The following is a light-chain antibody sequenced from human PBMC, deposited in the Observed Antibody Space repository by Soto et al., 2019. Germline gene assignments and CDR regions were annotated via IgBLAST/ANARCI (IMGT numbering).Light chain of an antibody. CDR2: RDD. CDR1: ISNIGSKY. CDR3: AAWDVSLNAWV. J-gene: IGLJ3*02. V-gene: IGLV1-47*01. Sequence: QSALTQPPSASTTPGQRVTIFCSGGISNIGSKYVYWYQHLPGAAPKLLIYRDDQRPSVVPDRFSGSKSATSASLAISGLRSEDEADYYCAAWDVSLNAWVFGGGTKLTVL.